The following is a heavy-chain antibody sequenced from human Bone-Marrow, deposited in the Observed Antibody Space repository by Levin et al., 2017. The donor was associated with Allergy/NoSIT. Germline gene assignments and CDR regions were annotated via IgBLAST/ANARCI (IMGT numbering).Heavy chain of an antibody. CDR1: GASINTDY. CDR2: IYDSGST. D-gene: IGHD4-11*01. J-gene: IGHJ2*01. Sequence: SETLSLTCTVSGASINTDYWSWIRQAPGKGLEWIGYIYDSGSTNYNPSLQSRVTISVDTSKNQFSLRMTSVTAADTALYYCAKLEAYNKYVYWYFDLWGRGTLVTVSS. CDR3: AKLEAYNKYVYWYFDL. V-gene: IGHV4-59*01.